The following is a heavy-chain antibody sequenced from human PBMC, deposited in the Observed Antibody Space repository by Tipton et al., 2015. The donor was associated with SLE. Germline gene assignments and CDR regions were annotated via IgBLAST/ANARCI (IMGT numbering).Heavy chain of an antibody. V-gene: IGHV3-9*01. Sequence: SLRLSCAASGFTFDDYAMHWVRQAPGKGLEWVSGISWNSGSIGYADSVKGRFTISRDNAKNSLYLQMNSLRAEDTAVYYCTRVESTSWAFDIWGQGTIVTVSS. CDR2: ISWNSGSI. D-gene: IGHD2/OR15-2a*01. J-gene: IGHJ3*02. CDR1: GFTFDDYA. CDR3: TRVESTSWAFDI.